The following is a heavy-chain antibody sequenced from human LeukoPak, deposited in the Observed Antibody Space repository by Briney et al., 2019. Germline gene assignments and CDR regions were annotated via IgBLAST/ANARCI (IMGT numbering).Heavy chain of an antibody. J-gene: IGHJ5*02. CDR2: IYHSGST. V-gene: IGHV4-38-2*02. CDR1: GYSISSGYY. D-gene: IGHD3-3*01. CDR3: ARDRVNFGVSGWFDP. Sequence: SETLSLTCTVSGYSISSGYYWGRIRQPPGKGLEWIGSIYHSGSTYYNPSLKSRVTISVDTSKNQFSLKLSSVTAADTAVYYCARDRVNFGVSGWFDPWGQGTLVTVSS.